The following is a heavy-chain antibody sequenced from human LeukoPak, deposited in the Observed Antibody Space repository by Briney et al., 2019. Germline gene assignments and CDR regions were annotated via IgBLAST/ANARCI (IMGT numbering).Heavy chain of an antibody. CDR1: GGSFSGYY. CDR3: GRRLDL. J-gene: IGHJ3*01. Sequence: SETLSLTCVVFGGSFSGYYWSWIRQPPGKGLEWIGEINHSGSTNYNPSLKSRVTILVDTSKEQFSLNLSSVTAADTAVYYCGRRLDLWGQGTMVTVSS. CDR2: INHSGST. V-gene: IGHV4-34*01.